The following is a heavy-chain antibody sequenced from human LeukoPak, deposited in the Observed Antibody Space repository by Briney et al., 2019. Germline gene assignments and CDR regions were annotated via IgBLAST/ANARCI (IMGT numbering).Heavy chain of an antibody. J-gene: IGHJ4*02. CDR1: GLKFSSYA. V-gene: IGHV3-23*01. Sequence: GGSLRLSCAASGLKFSSYAMSWVRQAPGKGLDWVSATSSSGDTTYCADSVKGRFTISRDNAKNTLYLQMNSLRVEDTAVYYCAKGGLGCSGISCFDYWGQGTLVTVSS. CDR2: TSSSGDTT. CDR3: AKGGLGCSGISCFDY. D-gene: IGHD2-15*01.